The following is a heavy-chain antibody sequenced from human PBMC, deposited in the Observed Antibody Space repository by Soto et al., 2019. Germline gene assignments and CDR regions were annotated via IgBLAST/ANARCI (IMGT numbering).Heavy chain of an antibody. J-gene: IGHJ4*02. Sequence: ASVKVSCKASGYTFTSYGISLVRQAPGQGLEWMGWISAYNGNTNYAQKLQGRVTMTTDTYTSTAYMELRSLRSDDTAVYYCARGVPTYYDFWSGQFDYWGQGTLVTVSS. CDR2: ISAYNGNT. CDR1: GYTFTSYG. V-gene: IGHV1-18*01. CDR3: ARGVPTYYDFWSGQFDY. D-gene: IGHD3-3*01.